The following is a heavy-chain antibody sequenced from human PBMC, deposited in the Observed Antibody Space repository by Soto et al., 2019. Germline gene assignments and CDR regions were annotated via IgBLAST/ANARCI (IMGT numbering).Heavy chain of an antibody. CDR3: ARENGWYDAFDI. J-gene: IGHJ3*02. D-gene: IGHD6-19*01. CDR1: GFTFDDYG. V-gene: IGHV3-20*01. Sequence: GGSLRLSCAASGFTFDDYGMSWVRQAPGKGLEWVSGINWNGGSTGYADSVKGRFTISRDNAKNSLYLQMNSLRAEYTALYHCARENGWYDAFDIWGQGTMVTVSS. CDR2: INWNGGST.